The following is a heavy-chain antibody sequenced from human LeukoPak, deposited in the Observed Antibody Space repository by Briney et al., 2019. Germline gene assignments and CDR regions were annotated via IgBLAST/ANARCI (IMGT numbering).Heavy chain of an antibody. V-gene: IGHV3-13*01. Sequence: GGSLRLSCAASGFTLSNYAMHWVRQPAGEGLEWVSALGTAGDTFYPGSVKGRFTISRDNSKNTLYLQMNSLRAEDTAVYYCAKYRLSFTMVRGSIDYWGQGTLVTVSS. CDR3: AKYRLSFTMVRGSIDY. D-gene: IGHD3-10*01. CDR2: LGTAGDT. CDR1: GFTLSNYA. J-gene: IGHJ4*02.